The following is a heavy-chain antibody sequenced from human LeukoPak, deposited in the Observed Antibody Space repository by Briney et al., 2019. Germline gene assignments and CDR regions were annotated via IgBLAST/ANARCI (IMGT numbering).Heavy chain of an antibody. CDR3: AKVGTTVTLRPYYYYMDV. V-gene: IGHV3-23*01. CDR2: ISGSGGST. D-gene: IGHD4-11*01. J-gene: IGHJ6*03. CDR1: GFTFSSYA. Sequence: GGSLRLSCAASGFTFSSYAMSWVRQAPGKGLEWVSAISGSGGSTYYADSVKGRFTISRDSSKNTLYLQMNSLRAEDTAVYYCAKVGTTVTLRPYYYYMDVWGKGTTVTVSS.